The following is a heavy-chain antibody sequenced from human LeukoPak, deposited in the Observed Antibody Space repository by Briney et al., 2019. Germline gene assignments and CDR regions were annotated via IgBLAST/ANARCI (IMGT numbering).Heavy chain of an antibody. CDR1: GFTFSGHY. J-gene: IGHJ5*02. Sequence: GKSLRLSCAASGFTFSGHYMDWVRQAPGKGLEWVGRIRNKADSYTTEYAASVKGRFAISRDDAKNSLYLQMNSLKTEDTAVYYCARRLGSWGQGTLVTVSS. D-gene: IGHD5/OR15-5a*01. V-gene: IGHV3-72*01. CDR2: IRNKADSYTT. CDR3: ARRLGS.